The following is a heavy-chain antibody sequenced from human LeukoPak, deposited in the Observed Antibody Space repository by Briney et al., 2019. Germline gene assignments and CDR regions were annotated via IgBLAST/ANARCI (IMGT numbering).Heavy chain of an antibody. J-gene: IGHJ4*02. V-gene: IGHV3-23*01. Sequence: GGSLRLSCTASGFTFSSYAMNWVRQAPGKGLEWVSGIGGGGRFTYYADSVKGRFTISRDNSRNTLYLQMNSLRAEDPAVYYCAKDRDYTTYGYYFDYWGQGTLVTVSS. CDR2: IGGGGRFT. D-gene: IGHD4-11*01. CDR3: AKDRDYTTYGYYFDY. CDR1: GFTFSSYA.